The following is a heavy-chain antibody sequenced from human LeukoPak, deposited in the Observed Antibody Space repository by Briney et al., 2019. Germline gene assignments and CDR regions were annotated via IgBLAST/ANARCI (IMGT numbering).Heavy chain of an antibody. Sequence: GGSLRLSCAASGFTFSTYTMAWVRQAPGGGLEWVSGISGNGGRTYYADSVKGRFAISRDDSKSTLYLQMNSLRAEDTAVYYCARVQYGDYGDYGPDYWGQGTLVTVSS. CDR3: ARVQYGDYGDYGPDY. D-gene: IGHD4-17*01. CDR1: GFTFSTYT. V-gene: IGHV3-23*01. CDR2: ISGNGGRT. J-gene: IGHJ4*02.